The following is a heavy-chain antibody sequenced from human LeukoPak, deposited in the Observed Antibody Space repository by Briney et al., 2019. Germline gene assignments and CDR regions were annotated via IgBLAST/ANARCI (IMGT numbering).Heavy chain of an antibody. CDR3: AREWELVYFDY. D-gene: IGHD1-26*01. CDR1: GGSISSYY. V-gene: IGHV4-59*01. J-gene: IGHJ4*02. CDR2: IYYSGST. Sequence: SETLSLTRTVSGGSISSYYWSWIRQPPGKGLEWIGYIYYSGSTNYNPSLKSRVTISVDTSKNQFSLKLSSVTAADTAVYYCAREWELVYFDYWGQGTLVTVSS.